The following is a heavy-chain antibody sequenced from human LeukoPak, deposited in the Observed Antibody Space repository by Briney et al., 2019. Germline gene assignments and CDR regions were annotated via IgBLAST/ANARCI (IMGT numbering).Heavy chain of an antibody. CDR3: ARPNYDSSGLTDY. J-gene: IGHJ4*02. CDR2: IYYSGST. V-gene: IGHV4-39*01. D-gene: IGHD3-22*01. CDR1: GCSISSSSYY. Sequence: SETLSLTCTVSGCSISSSSYYWVWIRQPPGKGREWFGSIYYSGSTYYNPSLKSRVTISVDTSKNQFSLKLSSVTAADTAVYYCARPNYDSSGLTDYWGQGTLVTVSS.